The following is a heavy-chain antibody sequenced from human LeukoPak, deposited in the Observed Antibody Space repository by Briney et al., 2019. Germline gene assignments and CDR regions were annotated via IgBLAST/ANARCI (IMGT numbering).Heavy chain of an antibody. Sequence: SETLSLTCTVSGGSISSYYWSWIRQPAGKGLEWIGRIYTSGSTNYNPSLKSRVTMSVDTSKNQFSLKLSSVTAADTAVYYCAGGHSSGWYEFRDAFDIWGQGTMVTVSS. CDR3: AGGHSSGWYEFRDAFDI. J-gene: IGHJ3*02. D-gene: IGHD6-19*01. V-gene: IGHV4-4*07. CDR1: GGSISSYY. CDR2: IYTSGST.